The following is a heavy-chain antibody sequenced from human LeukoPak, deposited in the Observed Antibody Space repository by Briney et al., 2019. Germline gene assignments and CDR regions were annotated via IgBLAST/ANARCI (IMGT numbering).Heavy chain of an antibody. CDR3: ARVEVAAAGRYYYYGMDV. Sequence: ASVKVSCKASGYTFTGYYMHWVRQAPGQGLEWMGWINPNSGGTNYAQKFQGRVTMTRDTSISTAYMELSRLRSDDTAVYYCARVEVAAAGRYYYYGMDVWGQGTTVTVSS. D-gene: IGHD6-13*01. CDR2: INPNSGGT. J-gene: IGHJ6*02. V-gene: IGHV1-2*02. CDR1: GYTFTGYY.